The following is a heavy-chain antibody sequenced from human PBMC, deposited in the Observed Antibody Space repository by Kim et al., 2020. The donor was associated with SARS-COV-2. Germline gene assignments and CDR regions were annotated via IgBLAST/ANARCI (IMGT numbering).Heavy chain of an antibody. CDR3: AREGDGEYYFDY. J-gene: IGHJ4*02. D-gene: IGHD3-16*01. Sequence: SETLSLTCAVSGGSISSSNWWSWVRQPPGKGLEWIGEIYRSGSTNYDSSLKSRVTILVDKSKNQFSLKLSSVTAADTAVYYCAREGDGEYYFDYWGQGTL. V-gene: IGHV4-4*02. CDR1: GGSISSSNW. CDR2: IYRSGST.